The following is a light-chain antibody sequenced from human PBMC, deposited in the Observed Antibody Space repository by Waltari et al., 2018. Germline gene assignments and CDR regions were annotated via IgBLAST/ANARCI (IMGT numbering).Light chain of an antibody. CDR1: SSDFGNYNF. V-gene: IGLV2-11*01. CDR2: DVV. Sequence: QSALTQPRSVSGSPGQSVPISCSRTSSDFGNYNFVSWYQQHPGNAPKLLIYDVVKRPSGVPDRFSGSKSGNTASLTISGLQTEDEADYYCCSYAGSYTFVFGGGTQLTVL. J-gene: IGLJ7*01. CDR3: CSYAGSYTFV.